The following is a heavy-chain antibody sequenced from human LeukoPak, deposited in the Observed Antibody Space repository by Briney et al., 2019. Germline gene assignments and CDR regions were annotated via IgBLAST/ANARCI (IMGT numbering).Heavy chain of an antibody. CDR1: GGSISSYY. CDR2: IYTSGST. J-gene: IGHJ3*02. Sequence: SETLSLTCTVSGGSISSYYWSWIRQPAGKGLEWIGRIYTSGSTNYNPSLKSRVTMSVDTSKNQFSLKLSSVTAADTAVYYCARLRGRSLEHRFGAFDIWGQGTMVTVSS. CDR3: ARLRGRSLEHRFGAFDI. D-gene: IGHD3-3*01. V-gene: IGHV4-4*07.